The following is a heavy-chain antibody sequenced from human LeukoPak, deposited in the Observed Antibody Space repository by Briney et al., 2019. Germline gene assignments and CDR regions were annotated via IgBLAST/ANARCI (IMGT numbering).Heavy chain of an antibody. D-gene: IGHD4-17*01. CDR2: IFYSGTT. CDR3: ARYGAPFDY. CDR1: GGSLSSNIHL. J-gene: IGHJ4*02. V-gene: IGHV4-31*03. Sequence: SETLSLTCTVSGGSLSSNIHLWRWSRQPPGKGLEFIGYIFYSGTTYYNPSLKSRVSISLDTSLNQFSLKVISVTAADTAVYYCARYGAPFDYWGQGTLVTVSS.